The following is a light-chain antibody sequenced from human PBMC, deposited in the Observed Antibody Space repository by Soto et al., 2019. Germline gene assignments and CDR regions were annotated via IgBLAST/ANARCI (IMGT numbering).Light chain of an antibody. CDR1: SGHSNYA. CDR3: QTWGSGIVV. V-gene: IGLV4-69*01. CDR2: LNSDGSH. J-gene: IGLJ2*01. Sequence: QLVLTQSPSASASLGASVKLTCTLSSGHSNYAIAWHQQQSEKGPRYLMKLNSDGSHSKGDGIPDRFSGSSSGAERYLTISRLQSEDEADYSCQTWGSGIVVFGGGTKLTVL.